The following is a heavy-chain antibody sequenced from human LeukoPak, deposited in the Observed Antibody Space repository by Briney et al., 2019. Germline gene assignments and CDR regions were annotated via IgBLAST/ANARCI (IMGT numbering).Heavy chain of an antibody. D-gene: IGHD3-22*01. J-gene: IGHJ3*01. CDR2: IYTSGST. CDR3: ARAQYYYDSSCYSDAFDF. Sequence: PSETLSLTCTVPGGSISSYYWSWIRQPAGKGLERIGRIYTSGSTNYNPSLKRGVTISVDTSKKKFSLKLSSVTAADTAVYYCARAQYYYDSSCYSDAFDFWGQGTMVTVSS. V-gene: IGHV4-4*07. CDR1: GGSISSYY.